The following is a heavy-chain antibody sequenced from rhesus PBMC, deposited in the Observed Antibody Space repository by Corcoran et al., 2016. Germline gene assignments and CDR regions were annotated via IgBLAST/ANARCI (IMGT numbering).Heavy chain of an antibody. V-gene: IGHV3-54*02. D-gene: IGHD6-25*01. J-gene: IGHJ4*01. Sequence: EVQLVESGGGLVQPGGSLRLSCAASGFTFSSYGMHWVRHDPGKGMEWVAVIPYDGMKKYYADSVKDRFTISRDNSKNMLDLQMNNLKLEDTAVYYCTLTEGAAAGSLDYWDQGVLVTVSS. CDR2: IPYDGMKK. CDR1: GFTFSSYG. CDR3: TLTEGAAAGSLDY.